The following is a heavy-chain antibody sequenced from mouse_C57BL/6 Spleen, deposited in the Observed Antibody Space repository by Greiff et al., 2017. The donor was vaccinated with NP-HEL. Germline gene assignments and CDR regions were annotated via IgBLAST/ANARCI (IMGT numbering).Heavy chain of an antibody. Sequence: VQLQQPGAELVMPGASVKLSCKASGYTFTSYWMHWVKQRPGQGLEWIGEIDPSDSYTNYNQKFKGKSTLTVDKSSSTAYMQLSSLTSEDSAVYYCARYDYKGDYWGQGTTLTVSS. D-gene: IGHD2-12*01. V-gene: IGHV1-69*01. J-gene: IGHJ2*01. CDR3: ARYDYKGDY. CDR1: GYTFTSYW. CDR2: IDPSDSYT.